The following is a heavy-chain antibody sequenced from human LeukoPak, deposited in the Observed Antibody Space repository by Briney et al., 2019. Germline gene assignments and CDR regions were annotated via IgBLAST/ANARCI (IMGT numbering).Heavy chain of an antibody. CDR3: ARAYSNDDPFDY. Sequence: GASVRVSCKASGYTFTVYYMHWARQAPGQGPEWRRSNTPNSGVTNYAQKFQDRVTMTRDTSISTAYMELSRLRSDDTVVYYCARAYSNDDPFDYWGQGTLVTVSS. CDR2: NTPNSGVT. J-gene: IGHJ4*02. V-gene: IGHV1-2*02. CDR1: GYTFTVYY. D-gene: IGHD4-11*01.